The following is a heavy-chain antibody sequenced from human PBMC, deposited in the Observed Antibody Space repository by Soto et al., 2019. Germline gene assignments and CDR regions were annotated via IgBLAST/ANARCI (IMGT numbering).Heavy chain of an antibody. CDR3: ARVERGAVTTVVDAFDI. CDR2: MSHSGGT. Sequence: SETLSLTCAVYGGFVSSGSYYWSWIRQPPGKGLEWIGEMSHSGGTHFNPSLKSRVTISVDTSKNQFSLNIYSVTAADTALYYCARVERGAVTTVVDAFDIWGPGTMVTVSS. J-gene: IGHJ3*02. CDR1: GGFVSSGSYY. V-gene: IGHV4-61*01. D-gene: IGHD1-1*01.